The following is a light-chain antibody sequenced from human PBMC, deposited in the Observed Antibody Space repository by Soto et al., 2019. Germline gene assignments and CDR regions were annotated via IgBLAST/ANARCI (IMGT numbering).Light chain of an antibody. Sequence: EIVLTQSPGTLPLSPGERATLSCRASQSVDSNYLAWYQQKPGQAPRLLIYDASNRATGIPARFSGSGSGTDFTLTISSLEPEDFAVYYCQQRSNWPTFGQGTRLEI. CDR1: QSVDSNY. CDR2: DAS. CDR3: QQRSNWPT. J-gene: IGKJ5*01. V-gene: IGKV3-11*01.